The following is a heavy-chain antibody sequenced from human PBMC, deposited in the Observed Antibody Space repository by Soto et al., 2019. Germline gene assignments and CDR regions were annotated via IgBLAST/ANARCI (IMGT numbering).Heavy chain of an antibody. V-gene: IGHV3-23*01. D-gene: IGHD2-2*01. CDR2: ISGCGGST. Sequence: EVQLLESGGGLVQPGGSLRLSCAASGFTFSSYAMRWVRQAPGKGLEWVSAISGCGGSTYYADSVKGRFTISRDNSKNTLYLLMNSLRAEDTAVYYCAKVMAVPAAIHRAFDYWGQGTLVTVSS. CDR1: GFTFSSYA. CDR3: AKVMAVPAAIHRAFDY. J-gene: IGHJ4*02.